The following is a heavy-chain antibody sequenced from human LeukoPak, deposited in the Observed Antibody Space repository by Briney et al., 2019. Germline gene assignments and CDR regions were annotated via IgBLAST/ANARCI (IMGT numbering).Heavy chain of an antibody. J-gene: IGHJ3*02. CDR2: ISWYSGSI. Sequence: GSSLRLSCAASGFTFDDYAMLCLRQARGKGLEGVSGISWYSGSIGYADSVKGRFTISRDNAKNSLYLQMNSLRAEDTALYYCAKGPQGAFDIWGQGTMVTVSS. CDR3: AKGPQGAFDI. V-gene: IGHV3-9*01. CDR1: GFTFDDYA.